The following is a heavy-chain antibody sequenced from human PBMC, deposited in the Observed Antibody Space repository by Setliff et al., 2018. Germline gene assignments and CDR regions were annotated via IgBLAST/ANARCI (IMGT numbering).Heavy chain of an antibody. CDR3: ASAYYYDSSGLRGSGY. Sequence: LRLSCAASGFTFSNYNMNWVRQAPGKGLEWVSYIRSSSSTIYYADSVKGRFTISRDNAKNSLYLQMNSLRAEDTAVYYCASAYYYDSSGLRGSGYWGQGTLVTVSS. V-gene: IGHV3-48*04. J-gene: IGHJ4*02. CDR2: IRSSSSTI. D-gene: IGHD3-22*01. CDR1: GFTFSNYN.